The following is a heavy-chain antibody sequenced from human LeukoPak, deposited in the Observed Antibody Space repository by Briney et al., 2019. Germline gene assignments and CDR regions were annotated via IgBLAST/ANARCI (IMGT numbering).Heavy chain of an antibody. CDR3: ARVLGRAVDAFDI. CDR1: GGSISSYY. J-gene: IGHJ3*02. Sequence: SETLFLTCTVSGGSISSYYWSWIRQPAGKGLEWIGRIYTSGSTNYNPSLKSRVTISVDTSKNQFSLKLSSVTAADTAVYYCARVLGRAVDAFDIWGQGTMVTVSS. CDR2: IYTSGST. V-gene: IGHV4-4*07. D-gene: IGHD1-26*01.